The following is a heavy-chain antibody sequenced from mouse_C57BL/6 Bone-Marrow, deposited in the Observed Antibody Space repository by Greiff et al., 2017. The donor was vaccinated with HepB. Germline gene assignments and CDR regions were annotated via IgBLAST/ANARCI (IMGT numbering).Heavy chain of an antibody. CDR3: ADPSWFAY. CDR1: GFTFSNYW. Sequence: EVMLVESGGGLVQPGGSVILSCVASGFTFSNYWMNWVRQSPEKGLKWVPQIRLKSDNYATLYAESVKGRFTISRDDSKTSVYLQMNNLRAEDTGIYYCADPSWFAYWGQGTLVTVSA. J-gene: IGHJ3*01. V-gene: IGHV6-3*01. CDR2: IRLKSDNYAT.